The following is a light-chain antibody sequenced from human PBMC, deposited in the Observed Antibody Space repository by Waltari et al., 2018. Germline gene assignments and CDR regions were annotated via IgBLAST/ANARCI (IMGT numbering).Light chain of an antibody. CDR3: TQGTQYPIT. Sequence: VMTQTQLSSPVTLGQPASISCTSSQSLLHSDGNTYLSWLQQRPGQPPRLLIYKIFNRFSGVPDRFSGSGAVTHFTLKISRVEAEDVGVYYCTQGTQYPITFGQGTRLEIK. CDR1: QSLLHSDGNTY. V-gene: IGKV2-24*01. J-gene: IGKJ5*01. CDR2: KIF.